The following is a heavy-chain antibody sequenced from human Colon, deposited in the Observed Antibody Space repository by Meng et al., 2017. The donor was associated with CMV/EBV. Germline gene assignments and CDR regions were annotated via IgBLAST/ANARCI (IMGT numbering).Heavy chain of an antibody. J-gene: IGHJ5*02. V-gene: IGHV3-48*03. Sequence: GGSLRLSCAASDFLFSNYQMSWVRQAPGKGLEWVSYISSSGSTVHYADSVKGRFTISRDNAKNSLYLQMNSLRAEDTAVYYCARVGYCTGSSCYGTWFDPWGQGTLVTVSS. CDR3: ARVGYCTGSSCYGTWFDP. D-gene: IGHD2-8*02. CDR1: DFLFSNYQ. CDR2: ISSSGSTV.